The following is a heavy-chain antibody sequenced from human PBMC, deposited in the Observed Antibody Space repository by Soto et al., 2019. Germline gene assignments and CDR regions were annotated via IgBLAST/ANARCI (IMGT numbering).Heavy chain of an antibody. CDR2: IWYDGSQQ. CDR1: GFTLSTYG. V-gene: IGHV3-33*01. J-gene: IGHJ4*02. CDR3: ARDREGTANDLTFDY. D-gene: IGHD3-3*01. Sequence: QVQLVESGGGVVQPGRSLRLSCAASGFTLSTYGMHWVRQAPGKGLEWVAVIWYDGSQQYYADSVKGRFTISRDTSKNTLYLQMSSLRAEDTAVYYSARDREGTANDLTFDYWGQGALVTVSS.